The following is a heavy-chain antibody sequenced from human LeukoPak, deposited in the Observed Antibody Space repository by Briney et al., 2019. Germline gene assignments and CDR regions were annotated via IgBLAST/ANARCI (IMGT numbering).Heavy chain of an antibody. CDR2: IYPGDSDT. CDR1: GYSFPNYW. D-gene: IGHD2-15*01. CDR3: ARQESSRYCSGGSCSYYFDY. V-gene: IGHV5-51*01. J-gene: IGHJ4*02. Sequence: GESLKISCKGSGYSFPNYWIGWVRQMPGKGLEWKGIIYPGDSDTRYSPSFQGQVTISADKSISTAYLQWSSLKASDTAMYYCARQESSRYCSGGSCSYYFDYWGQGTLVTVSS.